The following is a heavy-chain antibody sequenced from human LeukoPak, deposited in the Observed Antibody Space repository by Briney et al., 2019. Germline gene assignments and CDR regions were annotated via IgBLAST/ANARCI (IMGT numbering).Heavy chain of an antibody. J-gene: IGHJ6*03. CDR3: ARMTTVTLAGNYMDV. CDR2: ISSSGYTI. V-gene: IGHV3-11*01. CDR1: GFSFSDYY. Sequence: GGSLRLSCAASGFSFSDYYMSWIRQAPGKGLEWVSYISSSGYTIYYAASVKGRFTISRNNAKNSLYLQMNSLRAEDTAVYYCARMTTVTLAGNYMDVWGKGTTVTVSS. D-gene: IGHD4-17*01.